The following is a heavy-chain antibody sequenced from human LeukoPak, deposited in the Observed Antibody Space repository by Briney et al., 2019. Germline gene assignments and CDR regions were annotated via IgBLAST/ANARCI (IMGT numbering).Heavy chain of an antibody. J-gene: IGHJ4*02. D-gene: IGHD6-19*01. Sequence: GGSLRLSCAASGFTFSNYGMTWVGHAPGKGLEWVSVVSGGGSSTYYADSVKGRFIISRDNSENTLYLQMNSLRAEDTAIYYCAKRGSGWYLDYWGQGTLVTVSS. CDR2: VSGGGSST. V-gene: IGHV3-23*01. CDR1: GFTFSNYG. CDR3: AKRGSGWYLDY.